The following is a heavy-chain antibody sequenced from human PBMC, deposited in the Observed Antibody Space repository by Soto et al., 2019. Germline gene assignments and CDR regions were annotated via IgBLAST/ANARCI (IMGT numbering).Heavy chain of an antibody. CDR2: ISSNGGST. CDR1: GFTFSSYA. J-gene: IGHJ4*02. Sequence: GGSLRLSCSASGFTFSSYAMHWVRQAPGKGLEYVSAISSNGGSTNYTPSLKSRVTISLDTSKNQFSLKLSSVTAADTAVYYCARDRTLQSEGGTVAVPDYWGQGTLVTVSS. V-gene: IGHV3-64*04. D-gene: IGHD3-22*01. CDR3: ARDRTLQSEGGTVAVPDY.